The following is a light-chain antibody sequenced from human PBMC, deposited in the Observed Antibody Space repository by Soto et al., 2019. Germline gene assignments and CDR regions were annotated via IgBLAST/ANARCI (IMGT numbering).Light chain of an antibody. CDR1: SNDVGGHNY. V-gene: IGLV2-14*01. CDR3: SSFTNSLTLV. Sequence: QSALTQPASVSGSPGQSITISCTGTSNDVGGHNYVSWFQQHPGKVPKLIIYEVSNRPSGVSNRFSGSKSGNTASLTISGLQADDEADYYCSSFTNSLTLVFGGGTKLTVL. CDR2: EVS. J-gene: IGLJ3*02.